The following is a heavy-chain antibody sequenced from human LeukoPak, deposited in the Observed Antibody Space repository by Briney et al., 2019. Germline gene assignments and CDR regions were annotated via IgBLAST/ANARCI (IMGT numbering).Heavy chain of an antibody. CDR1: GFTFSSYA. D-gene: IGHD1-26*01. CDR3: ARDPYSGNYGNDYYYYMDV. CDR2: ISSSSSYI. Sequence: GGSLRLSCAASGFTFSSYAMSWVRQAPGKGLEWVSSISSSSSYIYYADSVKGRFTISRDNAKNSLYLQMDSLGPDDTAVYYCARDPYSGNYGNDYYYYMDVWGKGTTVTISS. J-gene: IGHJ6*03. V-gene: IGHV3-21*01.